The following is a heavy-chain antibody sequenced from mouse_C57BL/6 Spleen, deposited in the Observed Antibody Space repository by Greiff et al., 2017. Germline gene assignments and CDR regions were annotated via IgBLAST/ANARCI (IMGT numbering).Heavy chain of an antibody. CDR2: INPNNGGT. J-gene: IGHJ1*03. D-gene: IGHD1-1*01. CDR3: ARGENYYGSSYWYFDV. V-gene: IGHV1-18*01. Sequence: EVQLVESGPELVKPGASVKIPCKASGYTFTDYNMDWVKQSHGKSLEWIGDINPNNGGTIYNQKFKGKATLTVDKSSSTAYMELRSLTSEDTAGYYCARGENYYGSSYWYFDVWGTGTTVTVSS. CDR1: GYTFTDYN.